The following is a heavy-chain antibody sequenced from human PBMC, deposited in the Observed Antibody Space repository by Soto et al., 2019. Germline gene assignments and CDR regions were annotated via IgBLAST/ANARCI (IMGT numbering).Heavy chain of an antibody. CDR1: GFTFDDYA. Sequence: GGSLRLSCAASGFTFDDYAMHWVRQAPGKGLEWVSGISWNSGSIGYADSVKGRFTISRDNAKNSLYLQMNSLRAEDTALYYCAKDKKIVVVGGASDIWGQGTMVTVSS. D-gene: IGHD3-22*01. CDR3: AKDKKIVVVGGASDI. CDR2: ISWNSGSI. J-gene: IGHJ3*02. V-gene: IGHV3-9*01.